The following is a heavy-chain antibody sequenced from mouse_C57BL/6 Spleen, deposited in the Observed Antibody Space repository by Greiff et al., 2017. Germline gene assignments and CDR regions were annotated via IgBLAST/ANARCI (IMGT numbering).Heavy chain of an antibody. V-gene: IGHV1-18*01. CDR2: INPNNGGT. J-gene: IGHJ2*01. CDR1: GYTFTNYN. CDR3: ARRRAPYYFDY. Sequence: EVQLQQPGPELVKPGASVKIPCKASGYTFTNYNMDWVKQSPGKSLEWIGDINPNNGGTIYNQKFKGKATLTVDKSSSPAYMQLRSLTSEDTAVYYCARRRAPYYFDYWGQGTTLTVSS.